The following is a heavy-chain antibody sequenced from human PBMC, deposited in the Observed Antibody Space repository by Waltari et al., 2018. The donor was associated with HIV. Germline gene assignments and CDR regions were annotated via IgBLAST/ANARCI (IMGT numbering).Heavy chain of an antibody. D-gene: IGHD3-3*01. Sequence: QVQLQESGPGLVKPSETLSLTCTASGGSISSFYWSWIRQAPGKGLEWIGYIDYSGNTNYNPSLRSRLTISVDTSKSQVSLRLTSVTAADTAMYYCARNYDGHWYFDLWGRGTLVTVSS. J-gene: IGHJ2*01. CDR3: ARNYDGHWYFDL. CDR2: IDYSGNT. CDR1: GGSISSFY. V-gene: IGHV4-59*01.